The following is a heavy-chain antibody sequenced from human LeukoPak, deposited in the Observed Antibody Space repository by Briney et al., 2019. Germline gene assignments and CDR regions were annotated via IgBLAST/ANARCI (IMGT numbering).Heavy chain of an antibody. CDR2: IYYSGST. D-gene: IGHD1-26*01. J-gene: IGHJ4*02. Sequence: SETLSLTCTVSGGSISSYYWSWIRQPPGKGLEWIGYIYYSGSTNYNPSLKSRVTISVDTSKNQFSLKLSSVTAADTAVYYCARDIVGAGFDYWGQGTLVTVSS. V-gene: IGHV4-59*01. CDR3: ARDIVGAGFDY. CDR1: GGSISSYY.